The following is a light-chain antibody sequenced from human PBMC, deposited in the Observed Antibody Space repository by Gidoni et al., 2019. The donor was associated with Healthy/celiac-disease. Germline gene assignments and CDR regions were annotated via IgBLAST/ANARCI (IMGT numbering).Light chain of an antibody. V-gene: IGKV1-39*01. CDR3: QQSYSTPIL. CDR1: QSISSY. Sequence: DIQVTQSPSSLSASVGDRVTITCRASQSISSYLNWYQQKPGKAPKLLIYAASSLQSGVPSRFSGSGSGTDFTLTISSLQPEDFATYYCQQSYSTPILFGQGTRLEIK. CDR2: AAS. J-gene: IGKJ5*01.